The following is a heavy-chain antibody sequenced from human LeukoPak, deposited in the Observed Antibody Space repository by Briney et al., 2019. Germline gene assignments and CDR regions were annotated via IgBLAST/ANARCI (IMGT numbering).Heavy chain of an antibody. Sequence: SVKLSCKASGGTFSSYAISWVRQAPGQGLEWMGRIIPILGIANYAQKFQGRVTITADKSTSTAYMELSSLRSEDTAVYYCARLHTTTYCGGDCYPPWGQGTLVTVSS. D-gene: IGHD2-21*02. CDR2: IIPILGIA. J-gene: IGHJ5*02. CDR3: ARLHTTTYCGGDCYPP. CDR1: GGTFSSYA. V-gene: IGHV1-69*04.